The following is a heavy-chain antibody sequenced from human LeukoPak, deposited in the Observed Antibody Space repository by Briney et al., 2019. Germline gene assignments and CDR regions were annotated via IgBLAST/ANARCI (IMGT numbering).Heavy chain of an antibody. CDR1: GFTFSSYV. CDR3: ATGRLSASGFDP. D-gene: IGHD1-26*01. J-gene: IGHJ5*02. V-gene: IGHV3-30*03. Sequence: GGSLRLSCAASGFTFSSYVMHWVRQAPGKRLGWVAAISYDGSNKYYADSVKGRFTISRDNSKNTLYLQMNSLRAEDTAVYYCATGRLSASGFDPWGQGTLVTVSS. CDR2: ISYDGSNK.